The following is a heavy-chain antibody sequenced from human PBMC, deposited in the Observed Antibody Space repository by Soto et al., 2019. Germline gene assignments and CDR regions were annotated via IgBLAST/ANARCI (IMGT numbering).Heavy chain of an antibody. J-gene: IGHJ6*03. V-gene: IGHV1-8*01. CDR3: ARGPYCSGGSCYPWGYYYMDV. CDR2: MNPNSGNT. D-gene: IGHD2-15*01. CDR1: GYTFTSYD. Sequence: ASVKVSCKASGYTFTSYDINWVRQATGQGLEWMGWMNPNSGNTGYAQKFQGRVTMTRNTSISTAYMELSSLRSEDTAVYYCARGPYCSGGSCYPWGYYYMDVWGKGTTVTVSS.